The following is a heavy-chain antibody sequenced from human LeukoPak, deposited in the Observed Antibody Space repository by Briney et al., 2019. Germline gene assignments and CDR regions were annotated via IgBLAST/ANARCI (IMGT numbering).Heavy chain of an antibody. J-gene: IGHJ4*02. CDR2: ISSNGGST. D-gene: IGHD3-22*01. CDR1: GSTFSTYA. CDR3: ARSEDYYDSSGYVNMYDY. V-gene: IGHV3-64*01. Sequence: GGSLRLSCAASGSTFSTYAMHWVRQAPGKGLEYVSAISSNGGSTYYASSVKGRFTISRDNSKNTLYLQMGSLRAEDMAVYYCARSEDYYDSSGYVNMYDYWGQGTLVTVSS.